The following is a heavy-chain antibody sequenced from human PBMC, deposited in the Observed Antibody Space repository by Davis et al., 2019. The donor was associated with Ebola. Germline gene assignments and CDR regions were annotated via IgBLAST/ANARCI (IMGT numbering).Heavy chain of an antibody. V-gene: IGHV3-30*18. J-gene: IGHJ6*02. Sequence: GGSLRLSCAASGFTVSSNYMSWVRQAPGKGLEWVAVISYDGSNKYYADSVKGRFTISRDNSKNTLYLQMNSLRAEDTAVYYCAKGFYDFWSGYPWGQGTTVTVSS. CDR1: GFTVSSNY. CDR3: AKGFYDFWSGYP. D-gene: IGHD3-3*01. CDR2: ISYDGSNK.